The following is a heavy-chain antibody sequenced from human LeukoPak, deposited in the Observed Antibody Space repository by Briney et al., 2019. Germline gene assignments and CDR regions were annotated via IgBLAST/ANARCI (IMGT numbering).Heavy chain of an antibody. V-gene: IGHV3-23*01. D-gene: IGHD6-13*01. CDR1: GFTFSSTT. J-gene: IGHJ4*02. CDR2: ITAIDGRT. Sequence: GGSLRLSCVASGFTFSSTTMGWVRQAPGRGLEWVSSITAIDGRTYYADSVRGRFTISRDNSKNTVYLQLNSLRAGDTAIYYCTKDRRGPAAGTWYFDSWGQGTLVTVTS. CDR3: TKDRRGPAAGTWYFDS.